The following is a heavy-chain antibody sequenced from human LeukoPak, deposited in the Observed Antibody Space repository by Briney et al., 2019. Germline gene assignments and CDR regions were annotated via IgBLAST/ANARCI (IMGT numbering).Heavy chain of an antibody. Sequence: GGSLRLSCAASGFTISNYWMNWIRQAPGKGLEWLANIRRGGSEEYYVDSVKGRFTISRDNTKNSLYLQMNSLRVEDTAVYYCARALIAADNYWGQGTLVTVSS. CDR3: ARALIAADNY. D-gene: IGHD6-6*01. CDR2: IRRGGSEE. CDR1: GFTISNYW. J-gene: IGHJ4*02. V-gene: IGHV3-7*04.